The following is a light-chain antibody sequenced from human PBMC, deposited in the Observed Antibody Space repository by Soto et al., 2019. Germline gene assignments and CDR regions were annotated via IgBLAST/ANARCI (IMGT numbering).Light chain of an antibody. CDR2: GAS. CDR3: QQHAILPIT. CDR1: QNLSPYF. V-gene: IGKV3-20*01. J-gene: IGKJ5*01. Sequence: EVVLTQAPGTLSLSPRDRASLSCRASQNLSPYFLAWYQHKPGQAPRLLISGASRRATGIPDRFSGAGSGTDFTLNISRLEPEDFALYYCQQHAILPITFGQGTRLEIK.